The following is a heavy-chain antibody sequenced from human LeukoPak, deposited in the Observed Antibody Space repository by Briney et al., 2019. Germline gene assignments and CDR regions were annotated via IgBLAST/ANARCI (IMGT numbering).Heavy chain of an antibody. V-gene: IGHV4-34*01. CDR1: GGSFSGYY. D-gene: IGHD3-3*01. CDR2: INHSGST. CDR3: ARRIFGVVKAFDI. Sequence: SETLSLTCAVYGGSFSGYYWSWIRQPPGKGLEWIGEINHSGSTNYNPSLKSRVTISVDTSKNQLSLKLSSVTAADTAVYYCARRIFGVVKAFDIWGQGTMVTVSS. J-gene: IGHJ3*02.